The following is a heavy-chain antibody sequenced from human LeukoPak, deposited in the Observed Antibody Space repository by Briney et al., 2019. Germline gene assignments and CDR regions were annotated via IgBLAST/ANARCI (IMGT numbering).Heavy chain of an antibody. CDR3: ASRGITGTTSYNYFDP. D-gene: IGHD1-7*01. J-gene: IGHJ5*02. V-gene: IGHV3-30*02. CDR2: IWFDGSNK. Sequence: PGGSLRLSCAASGFTFSIYGMHWVRQAPGKGLEWVAFIWFDGSNKYYTDSVKGRFTISRDNSKSTLYLQMNSLRAEDTAVYYCASRGITGTTSYNYFDPWGQGNLVTVSS. CDR1: GFTFSIYG.